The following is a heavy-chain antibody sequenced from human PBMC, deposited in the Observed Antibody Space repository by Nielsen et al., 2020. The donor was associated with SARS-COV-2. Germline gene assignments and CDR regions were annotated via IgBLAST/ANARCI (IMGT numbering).Heavy chain of an antibody. D-gene: IGHD3-22*01. CDR3: AKDSMFGHYYDSSGYYFDY. CDR2: ISGSGGST. V-gene: IGHV3-23*01. J-gene: IGHJ4*02. Sequence: VRQMPGKGLEWVSAISGSGGSTYYADSVKGRFTISRDNSKNTLYLQMNSLRAEDTAVYYCAKDSMFGHYYDSSGYYFDYWGQGTLVTVSS.